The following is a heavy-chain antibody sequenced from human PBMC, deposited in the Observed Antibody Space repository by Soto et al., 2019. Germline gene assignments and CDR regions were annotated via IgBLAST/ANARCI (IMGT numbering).Heavy chain of an antibody. CDR1: GTTISSGDHY. CDR3: ARVYGRGDYFDF. V-gene: IGHV4-30-4*01. CDR2: MYYTGKT. D-gene: IGHD1-26*01. J-gene: IGHJ4*02. Sequence: QVQLQESGPGLVKPSQTLSLTCTVSGTTISSGDHYWSWIRQAPGKGMDWIGYMYYTGKTYYNTSLQSRVTLSVDTSKNQFSLKMTSVTAGDTAMYFCARVYGRGDYFDFWGRGTLVSVSS.